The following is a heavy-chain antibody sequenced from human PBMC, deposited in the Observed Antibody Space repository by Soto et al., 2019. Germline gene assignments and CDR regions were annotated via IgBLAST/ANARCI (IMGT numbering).Heavy chain of an antibody. CDR1: GYTFTSYY. Sequence: QVHLVQSGAEVKKPGASVKVSCKASGYTFTSYYMHWVRQAPGQGLEWMGIINPSGGSTTYAQKFQGRVTMTRDTSTSTVYMELSSLRSEDTAVYYCARAYGGAYFDYWGQGTLVTVSS. CDR2: INPSGGST. V-gene: IGHV1-46*01. J-gene: IGHJ4*02. D-gene: IGHD1-26*01. CDR3: ARAYGGAYFDY.